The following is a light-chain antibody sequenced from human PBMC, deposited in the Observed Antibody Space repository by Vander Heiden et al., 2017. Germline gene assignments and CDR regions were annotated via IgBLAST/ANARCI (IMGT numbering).Light chain of an antibody. CDR2: DAS. J-gene: IGKJ4*01. CDR3: QQRTNLPLT. V-gene: IGKV3-11*01. Sequence: EIALTQSAATLSASPGDRATLACRASQDIGTFLAWYQKKPGQPPRLLICDASTRATGIPARFSGSGSGTDYTLTISSLEAEDFAVYYCQQRTNLPLTFGGGTKVEIK. CDR1: QDIGTF.